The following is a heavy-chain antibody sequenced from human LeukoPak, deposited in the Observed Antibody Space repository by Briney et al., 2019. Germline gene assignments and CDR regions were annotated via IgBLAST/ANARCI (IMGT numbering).Heavy chain of an antibody. Sequence: SETLSLTCTVSGGSISSGSYNWSWIRQPAGKGLEWIGRIYASGSTNYNPSLKSRVTISIDTSKNQFSLKLSSVTAADTAVYYCARDHYYDSSTSWGQGTLVTVSS. CDR1: GGSISSGSYN. D-gene: IGHD3-22*01. J-gene: IGHJ4*02. CDR2: IYASGST. V-gene: IGHV4-61*02. CDR3: ARDHYYDSSTS.